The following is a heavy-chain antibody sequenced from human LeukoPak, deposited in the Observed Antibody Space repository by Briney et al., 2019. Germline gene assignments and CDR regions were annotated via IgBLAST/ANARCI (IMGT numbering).Heavy chain of an antibody. CDR3: ARGGRDSSGYYY. V-gene: IGHV1-46*01. Sequence: ASVKVSCKASGYTFTSYDINWVRQATGQGLEWMGIINPSGGSTSYAQKFQGRVTMTRDTSTSTVYMELSSLRSEDTAVYYCARGGRDSSGYYYWGQGTLVTVSS. D-gene: IGHD3-22*01. J-gene: IGHJ4*02. CDR1: GYTFTSYD. CDR2: INPSGGST.